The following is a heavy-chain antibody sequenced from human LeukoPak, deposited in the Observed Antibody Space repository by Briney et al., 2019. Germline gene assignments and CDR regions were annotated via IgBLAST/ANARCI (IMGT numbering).Heavy chain of an antibody. CDR3: AREVRVSGYFEY. Sequence: SETLSPTCTVSGDSISGSFWSWIRQPPGKGLEWIGFFYDSENIQYNPSLKSRVTISADSSKNQFSLRLSSVTAEDTAVYYCAREVRVSGYFEYWGQGTLLTVSS. J-gene: IGHJ4*02. D-gene: IGHD6-19*01. V-gene: IGHV4-59*01. CDR2: FYDSENI. CDR1: GDSISGSF.